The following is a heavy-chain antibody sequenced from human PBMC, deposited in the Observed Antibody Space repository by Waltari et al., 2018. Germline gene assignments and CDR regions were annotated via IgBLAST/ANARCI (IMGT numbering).Heavy chain of an antibody. CDR3: ARGKKHAFDI. J-gene: IGHJ3*02. CDR1: GFTFSSHG. V-gene: IGHV3-33*01. CDR2: ICYDGSNK. Sequence: QVQLVESGGGVVQPGRSLRLSGEASGFTFSSHGMHWFRQAPGTGLGWVAVICYDGSNKDNADSVKGRFTISRDNSKNTLDLQMNGLRAEDTAVYYCARGKKHAFDIWGQGTMVTVSS.